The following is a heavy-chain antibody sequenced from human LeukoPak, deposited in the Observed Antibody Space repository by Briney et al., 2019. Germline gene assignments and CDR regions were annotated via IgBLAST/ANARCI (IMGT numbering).Heavy chain of an antibody. D-gene: IGHD1-26*01. CDR3: ARKRTSGSYYPDYYYYGMDV. V-gene: IGHV1-69*13. Sequence: PGASVKVSCKASGYTFTSYSISWVRQAPGQGLEWMGGIIPIFSTANYAQKFQGRVTITADESTNTVYMELSSLKSEDTAVYYCARKRTSGSYYPDYYYYGMDVWGQGTTVTVSS. J-gene: IGHJ6*02. CDR1: GYTFTSYS. CDR2: IIPIFSTA.